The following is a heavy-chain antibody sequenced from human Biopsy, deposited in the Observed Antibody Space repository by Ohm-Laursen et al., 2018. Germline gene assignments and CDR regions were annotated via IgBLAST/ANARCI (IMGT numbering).Heavy chain of an antibody. J-gene: IGHJ4*02. Sequence: SLRLSCAASGFIFSSYAMYWVRQAPGKGLQWVAFISYDGSKKDYGDSVKGRFTISRDNSKNTLYLQMNNLRAEDTAVYYCAKIAFDSSGANTMRDYWGQGTLVTVFS. D-gene: IGHD3-22*01. CDR2: ISYDGSKK. CDR3: AKIAFDSSGANTMRDY. V-gene: IGHV3-30*18. CDR1: GFIFSSYA.